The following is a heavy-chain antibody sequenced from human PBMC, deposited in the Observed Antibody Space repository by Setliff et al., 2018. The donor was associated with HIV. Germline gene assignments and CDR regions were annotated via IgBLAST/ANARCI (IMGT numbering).Heavy chain of an antibody. CDR3: ARDDHYSDSGSLYSDWYLDL. Sequence: SVKVSCKASGGTFSNYAISWVRQAPGQGLEWMGGIIPIFGSTKYAQKFQDRVTITADESTYTADMELSSLRSEDTAVYYCARDDHYSDSGSLYSDWYLDLWGRGTLVTVSS. V-gene: IGHV1-69*13. D-gene: IGHD3-10*01. J-gene: IGHJ2*01. CDR2: IIPIFGST. CDR1: GGTFSNYA.